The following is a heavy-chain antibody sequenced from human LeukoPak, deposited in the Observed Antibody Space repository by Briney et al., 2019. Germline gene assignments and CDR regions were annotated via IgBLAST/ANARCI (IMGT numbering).Heavy chain of an antibody. CDR2: IKQDGSEK. D-gene: IGHD3-10*01. CDR3: GRVGGRSVSAKGDAFDI. V-gene: IGHV3-7*01. Sequence: GVSLRLSYAASGFTFRSYWMSWVRQAPGKGLEWVANIKQDGSEKYYVDSVKGRFTISRDNARDSMYLQMNSLRAEDTAMYYCGRVGGRSVSAKGDAFDIWGRGTMVTVSS. CDR1: GFTFRSYW. J-gene: IGHJ3*02.